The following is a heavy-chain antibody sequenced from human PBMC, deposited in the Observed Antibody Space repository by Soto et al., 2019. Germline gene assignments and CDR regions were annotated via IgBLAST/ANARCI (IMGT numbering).Heavy chain of an antibody. J-gene: IGHJ4*02. Sequence: QVHLVESGGGVVQPGRSLRLSCAASGLTFSNYAMHWVRQAPGKGLEWVAFISYDGTNRCYPDSVKGRFTISRDNSKNTVYLQMNSLKTEDPAVYYCARESSSTVTTGGGGSAKDYWGQGTLVTVSS. CDR1: GLTFSNYA. D-gene: IGHD4-17*01. V-gene: IGHV3-30-3*01. CDR3: ARESSSTVTTGGGGSAKDY. CDR2: ISYDGTNR.